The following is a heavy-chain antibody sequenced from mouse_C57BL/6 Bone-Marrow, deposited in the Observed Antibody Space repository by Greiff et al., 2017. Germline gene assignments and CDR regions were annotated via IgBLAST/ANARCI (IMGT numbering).Heavy chain of an antibody. CDR1: GFTFSDYG. Sequence: EVKLMESGGGLVQPGGSLKLSCAASGFTFSDYGMAWVRQAPRKGPEWVAFISNLAYSIYYADTVTGRFTISRENAKNTLYLEMSSLRSGGTAMYYCARRGADGYYDYWGQGTTLTVSS. V-gene: IGHV5-15*01. CDR3: ARRGADGYYDY. J-gene: IGHJ2*01. D-gene: IGHD2-3*01. CDR2: ISNLAYSI.